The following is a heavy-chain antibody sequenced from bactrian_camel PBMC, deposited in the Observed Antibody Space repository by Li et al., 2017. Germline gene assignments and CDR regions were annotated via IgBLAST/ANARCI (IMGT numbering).Heavy chain of an antibody. CDR1: GYTYGGNC. D-gene: IGHD6*01. V-gene: IGHV3S53*01. Sequence: QLVESGGGLVQAGGSLRLSCEASGYTYGGNCMAWYRQAPGKEREGVAAIDTDGSASYSGSVKGRFTISRDNTLHNVYLQMNSLNTEDTAIYYCTRDVAGNYYGSDYWGKGTQVTVS. J-gene: IGHJ7*01. CDR2: IDTDGSA.